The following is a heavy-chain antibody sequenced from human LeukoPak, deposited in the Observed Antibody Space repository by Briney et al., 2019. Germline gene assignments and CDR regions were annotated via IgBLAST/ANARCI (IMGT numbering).Heavy chain of an antibody. D-gene: IGHD1-7*01. CDR3: ARSWNYGGFPNDY. J-gene: IGHJ4*02. CDR2: ISSSGSTI. V-gene: IGHV3-11*01. CDR1: GVTFSGDY. Sequence: GESLRLSCAASGVTFSGDYMTWLRQAPAQGLERVSYISSSGSTIYYADSVKGRFTISRDNAKNSLYLQMNSLRAEDTAVYYCARSWNYGGFPNDYWGQGTLVTVSS.